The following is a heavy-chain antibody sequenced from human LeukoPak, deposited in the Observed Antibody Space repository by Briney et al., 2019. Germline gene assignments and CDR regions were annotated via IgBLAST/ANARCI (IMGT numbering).Heavy chain of an antibody. D-gene: IGHD5-12*01. J-gene: IGHJ4*02. CDR3: AKDMVATSFDY. Sequence: GGSLRLSCAASGFTISSYPMSWVRQAPGKGLEWVSAISGSGGSTYYADSVKGRFTISRDNSKNTLYLQMNSLRAEDTGVYYCAKDMVATSFDYWRQGTLVTVSS. CDR2: ISGSGGST. CDR1: GFTISSYP. V-gene: IGHV3-23*01.